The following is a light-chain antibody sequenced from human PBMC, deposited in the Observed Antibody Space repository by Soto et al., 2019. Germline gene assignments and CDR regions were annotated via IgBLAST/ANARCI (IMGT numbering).Light chain of an antibody. CDR1: SSNIGSNY. CDR3: AAWDDSLGGV. V-gene: IGLV1-47*01. CDR2: RNN. Sequence: QSVLTQPPSASGTPGQRVTISCSGSSSNIGSNYVYWYQQLSGTAPKLLIYRNNQRPSGVPDRFSGSKSGTSASLAISGLRSEDEADYYCAAWDDSLGGVFGTGTKLTVL. J-gene: IGLJ1*01.